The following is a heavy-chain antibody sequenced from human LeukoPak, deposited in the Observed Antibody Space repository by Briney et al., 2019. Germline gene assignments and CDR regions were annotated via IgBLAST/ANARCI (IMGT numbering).Heavy chain of an antibody. Sequence: GASVKVSCKASGYTFTSYDINWVRQATGQGLEWMGWMNPNSGNTGYAQKFQGRVTMTTDTSTSTAYMELRSLRSDDTAVYYCARDISAPRFYDSSGYYLPYYYYGMDVWGQGTTVTVSS. CDR2: MNPNSGNT. CDR3: ARDISAPRFYDSSGYYLPYYYYGMDV. J-gene: IGHJ6*02. V-gene: IGHV1-8*01. D-gene: IGHD3-22*01. CDR1: GYTFTSYD.